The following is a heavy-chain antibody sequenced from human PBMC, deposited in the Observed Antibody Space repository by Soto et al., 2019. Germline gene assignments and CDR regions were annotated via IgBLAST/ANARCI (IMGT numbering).Heavy chain of an antibody. CDR3: AKVFEGLPSFGVVSY. CDR2: ISGSGGST. J-gene: IGHJ4*02. CDR1: GFTFSSYA. D-gene: IGHD3-3*01. V-gene: IGHV3-23*01. Sequence: GGSLRLSCAASGFTFSSYAMSWVRQAPGKGLEWVSAISGSGGSTYYADSVKGRFTISRDNSKNTLYLQMNSLRAEDTAVYYCAKVFEGLPSFGVVSYWGQGTLVTVSS.